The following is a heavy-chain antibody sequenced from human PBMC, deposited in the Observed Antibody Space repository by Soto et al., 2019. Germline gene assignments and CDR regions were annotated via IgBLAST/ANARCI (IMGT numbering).Heavy chain of an antibody. V-gene: IGHV1-69*06. CDR3: ARDLLYCSSTSCSGDWFDP. CDR2: INPIFGTA. Sequence: QVQLVQSGAEVKKPGSSVKVSCKASGGTFSSYAISWVRQAPGQGLEWMGGINPIFGTASYAQKFQGRVTITADKSTSTAYMELSSLRSEDTAVYYCARDLLYCSSTSCSGDWFDPWGQGTLVTVSS. D-gene: IGHD2-2*01. CDR1: GGTFSSYA. J-gene: IGHJ5*02.